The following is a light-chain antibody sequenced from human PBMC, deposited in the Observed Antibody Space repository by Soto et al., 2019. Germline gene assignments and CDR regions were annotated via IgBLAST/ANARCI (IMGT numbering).Light chain of an antibody. Sequence: QSVLTQPPSASGTPGQRVTISCSGSSSNIGSNYVFWYQHLPGTAPKLLIYRNNQWPSGVPDRFSGSKSGTSASLAISGLRSEDETDYYCATWDDSLSGVVFGGGT. CDR2: RNN. V-gene: IGLV1-47*01. CDR1: SSNIGSNY. CDR3: ATWDDSLSGVV. J-gene: IGLJ2*01.